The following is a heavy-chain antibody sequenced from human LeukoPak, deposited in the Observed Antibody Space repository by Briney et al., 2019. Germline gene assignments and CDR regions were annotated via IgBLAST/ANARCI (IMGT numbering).Heavy chain of an antibody. J-gene: IGHJ2*01. V-gene: IGHV4-39*07. CDR3: ARRLAAAGSNWYFDL. D-gene: IGHD6-13*01. CDR1: GGSISSSSYY. CDR2: IYHSGGT. Sequence: SETLSLTCTVSGGSISSSSYYWGWIRQPPGKGLEWIGEIYHSGGTNYNPSLKSRVTISVDKSKNQFSLKLSSVTAADTAVYYCARRLAAAGSNWYFDLWGRGTLVTVSS.